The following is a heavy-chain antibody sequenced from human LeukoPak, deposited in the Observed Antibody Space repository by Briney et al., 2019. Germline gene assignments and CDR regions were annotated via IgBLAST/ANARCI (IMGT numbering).Heavy chain of an antibody. CDR2: ICHSWST. J-gene: IGHJ1*01. CDR3: AVLKTSYYDILTGPRRAGYFQH. CDR1: GGSISSGGYY. Sequence: KPSETLSLTCTVSGGSISSGGYYCSWIRQPPGKGLGRIGYICHSWSTYYNPSLKSRVTISVDRSKNQFSLKLSSVTAADTAVYYCAVLKTSYYDILTGPRRAGYFQHWGQGTLDTVSS. V-gene: IGHV4-30-2*01. D-gene: IGHD3-9*01.